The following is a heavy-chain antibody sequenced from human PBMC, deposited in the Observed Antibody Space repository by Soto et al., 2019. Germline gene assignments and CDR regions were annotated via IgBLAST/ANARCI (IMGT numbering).Heavy chain of an antibody. CDR1: GGSISSYY. CDR2: IYYSGST. Sequence: QVQLQESGPGLVKPSETLSLTCTVSGGSISSYYWSWIRQPPGKGLEWIGYIYYSGSTNYNPSLKCRVTISVDTSKNQFSLKLTSATAADTAVYYCARRYGGNLDYWGQGTLVTVSS. D-gene: IGHD1-26*01. V-gene: IGHV4-59*08. CDR3: ARRYGGNLDY. J-gene: IGHJ4*02.